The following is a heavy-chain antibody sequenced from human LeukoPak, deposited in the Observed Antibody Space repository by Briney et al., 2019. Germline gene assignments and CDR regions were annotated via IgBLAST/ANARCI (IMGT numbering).Heavy chain of an antibody. CDR1: GFTFSSYS. Sequence: GGSLRLSCAASGFTFSSYSMNWVRQAPGKGLEWVSSISSSSSYIYYADSVKGRFTISRDNAKNSLYLQMNSLRAEDTAVYYCARQGYGGHSQGAADYWGQGTLVTVSS. D-gene: IGHD4-23*01. CDR2: ISSSSSYI. J-gene: IGHJ4*02. CDR3: ARQGYGGHSQGAADY. V-gene: IGHV3-21*01.